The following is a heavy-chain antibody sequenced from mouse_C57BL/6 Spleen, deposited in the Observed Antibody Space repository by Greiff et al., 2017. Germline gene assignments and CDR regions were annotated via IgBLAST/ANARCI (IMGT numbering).Heavy chain of an antibody. CDR2: IYPGDGDT. J-gene: IGHJ2*01. Sequence: QVQLKQSGPELVKPGASVKISCKASGYAFSSSWMNWVKQRPGKGLEWIGRIYPGDGDTNYNGKFKGKATLTADKSSSTAYMQLSSLTSEDSAVYFCARSGLGRWAYFDYWGQGTTLTVSS. CDR3: ARSGLGRWAYFDY. D-gene: IGHD4-1*01. CDR1: GYAFSSSW. V-gene: IGHV1-82*01.